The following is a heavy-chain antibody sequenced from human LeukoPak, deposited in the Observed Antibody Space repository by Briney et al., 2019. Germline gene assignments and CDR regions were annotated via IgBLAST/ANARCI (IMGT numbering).Heavy chain of an antibody. CDR1: GYSISSGYY. J-gene: IGHJ4*02. Sequence: SETRSLTCTVSGYSISSGYYWGWIRQPPGKGLEWIGSIYHSGSTYYNPSLKSRVTISVDTSKNQFSLKLSSVTAADTAVYYCARVEEGYSSGWFYFDYWGQGTLVTVSS. CDR3: ARVEEGYSSGWFYFDY. CDR2: IYHSGST. V-gene: IGHV4-38-2*02. D-gene: IGHD6-19*01.